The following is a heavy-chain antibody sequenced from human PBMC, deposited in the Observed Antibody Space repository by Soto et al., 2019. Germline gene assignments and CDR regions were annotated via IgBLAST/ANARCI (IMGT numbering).Heavy chain of an antibody. D-gene: IGHD6-13*01. V-gene: IGHV4-39*01. J-gene: IGHJ4*02. CDR1: GGSISSSSYY. CDR2: IYYSGST. Sequence: QLQLQESGPGLVKPSETLSLTCTVSGGSISSSSYYWGWIRQPPGKGLEWIGSIYYSGSTYYNPSLKRRVTISVDTSKNQFSLKLSSVTAADTAVYYCARIGGGQQLSLNAYWGQGTLVTVSS. CDR3: ARIGGGQQLSLNAY.